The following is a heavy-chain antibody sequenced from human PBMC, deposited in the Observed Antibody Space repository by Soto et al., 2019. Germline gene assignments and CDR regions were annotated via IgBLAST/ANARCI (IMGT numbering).Heavy chain of an antibody. J-gene: IGHJ5*02. CDR3: ARGIATGQLDP. CDR2: INPDNGNT. Sequence: ASVEVSCKXSGYTFTRYTMNWVRQAPGQRLEWMGWINPDNGNTKSSQKFQDRVIITRDTSASTAYMDLSSLRSEDTAVYYCARGIATGQLDPWGQGTLVTVSS. CDR1: GYTFTRYT. V-gene: IGHV1-3*01. D-gene: IGHD2-15*01.